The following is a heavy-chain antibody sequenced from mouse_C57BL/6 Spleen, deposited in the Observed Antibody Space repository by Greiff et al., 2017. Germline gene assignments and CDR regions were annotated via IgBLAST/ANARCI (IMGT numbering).Heavy chain of an antibody. CDR1: GYTFTDYN. V-gene: IGHV1-18*01. CDR2: INPNNGGT. J-gene: IGHJ2*01. D-gene: IGHD1-1*01. Sequence: VQLKESGPELVKPGASVKIPCKASGYTFTDYNMDWVKQSHGKSLEWIGDINPNNGGTIYNQKFKGKATLTVDKSSSTAYMELRSLTSEDTAVYYCARGGTTVPYYFDYWGQGTTLTVSS. CDR3: ARGGTTVPYYFDY.